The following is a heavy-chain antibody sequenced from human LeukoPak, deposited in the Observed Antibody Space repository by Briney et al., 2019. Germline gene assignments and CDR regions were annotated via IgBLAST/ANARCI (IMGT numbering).Heavy chain of an antibody. CDR3: AKDGFFRGRYYFVY. CDR2: ISWNSGSI. V-gene: IGHV3-9*01. Sequence: GRSLRLSCAASGFTFDDYAMHWVPRAPGKGLVWVSGISWNSGSIGYAGSVKGRFTISRDNAKNSLYLQMNSLRAEDTALYYCAKDGFFRGRYYFVYWGQGTLVTVSS. CDR1: GFTFDDYA. D-gene: IGHD1-14*01. J-gene: IGHJ4*02.